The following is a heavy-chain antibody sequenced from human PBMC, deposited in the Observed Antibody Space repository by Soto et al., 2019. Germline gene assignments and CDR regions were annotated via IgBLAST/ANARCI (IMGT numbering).Heavy chain of an antibody. V-gene: IGHV4-59*08. CDR2: MYNTGST. Sequence: SETLSLTCTVSGGSISGYYWSWIRQPPGKGLEWIGYMYNTGSTVYNPSFKSRVTISVDTSKNQFSLNVISVTAADTAVYYCRRSSRYSTDVWGQGTTVTSP. CDR3: RRSSRYSTDV. J-gene: IGHJ6*02. D-gene: IGHD6-13*01. CDR1: GGSISGYY.